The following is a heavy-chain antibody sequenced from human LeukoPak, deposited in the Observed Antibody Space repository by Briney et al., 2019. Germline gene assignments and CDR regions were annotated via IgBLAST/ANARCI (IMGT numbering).Heavy chain of an antibody. J-gene: IGHJ4*02. V-gene: IGHV1-69*05. D-gene: IGHD2-15*01. Sequence: GSSMKVSCKASGGTFSSYAISWVRQAPGQGLEWMGGIIPIFGTANYTQKFQGRVTITTDESTSPAYMELSSLRSEDTAVYYCARRYCSGGSCPVGYWGQGTLVTVSS. CDR1: GGTFSSYA. CDR3: ARRYCSGGSCPVGY. CDR2: IIPIFGTA.